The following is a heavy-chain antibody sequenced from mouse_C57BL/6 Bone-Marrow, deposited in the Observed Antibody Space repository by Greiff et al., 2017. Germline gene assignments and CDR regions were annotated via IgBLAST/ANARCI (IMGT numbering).Heavy chain of an antibody. V-gene: IGHV1-50*01. Sequence: QVQLQQSGAELVKPGASVKLSCKASGYTFTSYWMQWVKQRPGQGLEWIGELDPSASYTNYNQKFKGKATLTVDTSSSTAYMQLSSLTSEDSAVYYCVTAQATAWFAYWGQGTLVTVSA. CDR1: GYTFTSYW. CDR3: VTAQATAWFAY. J-gene: IGHJ3*01. D-gene: IGHD3-2*02. CDR2: LDPSASYT.